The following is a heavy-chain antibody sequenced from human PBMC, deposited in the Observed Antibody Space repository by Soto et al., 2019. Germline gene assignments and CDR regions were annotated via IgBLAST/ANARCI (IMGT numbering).Heavy chain of an antibody. CDR2: INPNSGGT. Sequence: ASVKVSCKASGYTFTSSYRHWVRQAPGQGLEWMGWINPNSGGTNYAQKFQGWVTMTRDTSISTAYMELSRLRSDDTAVYYCARSATDGFFDYCGQGTLVTVSS. CDR3: ARSATDGFFDY. J-gene: IGHJ4*02. CDR1: GYTFTSSY. D-gene: IGHD5-12*01. V-gene: IGHV1-2*04.